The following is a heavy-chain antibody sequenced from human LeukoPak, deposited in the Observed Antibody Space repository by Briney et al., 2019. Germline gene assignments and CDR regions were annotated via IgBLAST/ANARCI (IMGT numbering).Heavy chain of an antibody. D-gene: IGHD2-2*02. CDR2: ISWNSGSI. J-gene: IGHJ4*02. CDR1: EFTLGRYA. Sequence: GGSLRLSCAASEFTLGRYAMHWVRQAPGKGLEWVSGISWNSGSIGYADSVKGRFTISRDNAKNSLYLQMNSLRAEDTALYYCAKDIAEGYCSSTSCYTGGYYFDYWGQGTLVTVSS. V-gene: IGHV3-9*01. CDR3: AKDIAEGYCSSTSCYTGGYYFDY.